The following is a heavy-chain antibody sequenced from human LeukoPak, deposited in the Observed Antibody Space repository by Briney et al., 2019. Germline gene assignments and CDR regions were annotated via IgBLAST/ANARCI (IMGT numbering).Heavy chain of an antibody. V-gene: IGHV3-23*01. CDR1: GFTFSSYA. J-gene: IGHJ4*02. D-gene: IGHD1-26*01. CDR2: ISGSGGST. Sequence: TGGSLRLSCAASGFTFSSYATSWVRQAPGKGLEWVSAISGSGGSTYYADSVKGRFTISRDNSKNTLYLQMNSLRAEDTAVYYCAKDRGELLFFDYWGQGTLVTVSS. CDR3: AKDRGELLFFDY.